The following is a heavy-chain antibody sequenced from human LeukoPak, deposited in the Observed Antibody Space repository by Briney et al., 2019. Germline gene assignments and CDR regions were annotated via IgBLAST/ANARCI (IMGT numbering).Heavy chain of an antibody. Sequence: GGSLRLSCAASGFTFSRYGMHWVRQAPGKGLEWVAVISYNGSNKYYADSVKGRFTISRDNSKNTLYLQMNSLRAEDTAVYYCAKDLQSKSAHFDYWGQGTLVTVSS. CDR1: GFTFSRYG. CDR3: AKDLQSKSAHFDY. CDR2: ISYNGSNK. J-gene: IGHJ4*02. V-gene: IGHV3-30*18.